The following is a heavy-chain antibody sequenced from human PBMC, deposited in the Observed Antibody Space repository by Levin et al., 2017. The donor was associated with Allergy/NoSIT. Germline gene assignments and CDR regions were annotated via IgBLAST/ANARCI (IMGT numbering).Heavy chain of an antibody. CDR1: GYSFSSYW. Sequence: GESLKISCKASGYSFSSYWVAWVRQMPGKGLEWVGSIYPVDSDTRYGPSFQGQVTISVDKSNTTAYLQWTSLKASDTAMYYCAKRGVVALSDSHYDYALDVWGQGTMVTVSS. CDR2: IYPVDSDT. CDR3: AKRGVVALSDSHYDYALDV. J-gene: IGHJ6*02. V-gene: IGHV5-51*01. D-gene: IGHD2-15*01.